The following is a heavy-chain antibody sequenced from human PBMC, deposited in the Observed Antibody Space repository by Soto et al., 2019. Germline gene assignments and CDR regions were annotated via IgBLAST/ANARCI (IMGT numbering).Heavy chain of an antibody. CDR3: ARDRYSYYDFWSGSLPYYYYGMDV. Sequence: PGGSLRLSCAASGVTFSSYWMSWVRLAPGKGLEWVANIKQDGSEKYYVDSVKGRFTISRDNAKNSLYLQMNSLRAEDTAVYYCARDRYSYYDFWSGSLPYYYYGMDVWGQGTTVTVSS. CDR2: IKQDGSEK. V-gene: IGHV3-7*01. J-gene: IGHJ6*02. D-gene: IGHD3-3*01. CDR1: GVTFSSYW.